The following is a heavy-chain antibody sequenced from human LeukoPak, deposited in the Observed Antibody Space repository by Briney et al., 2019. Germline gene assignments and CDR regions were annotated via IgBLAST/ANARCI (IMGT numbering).Heavy chain of an antibody. V-gene: IGHV4-59*01. D-gene: IGHD1-26*01. CDR3: ARDNRREPYRGGHWFDP. CDR1: GGSISSYY. Sequence: PSETLSLTCTVSGGSISSYYWSWIRQPPGKGLEWIGYIYYSGSTNYNPSLKSRVTISVDTSKNQFSLKLSSVTAADTAVYYCARDNRREPYRGGHWFDPWGQGTLVTVSS. CDR2: IYYSGST. J-gene: IGHJ5*02.